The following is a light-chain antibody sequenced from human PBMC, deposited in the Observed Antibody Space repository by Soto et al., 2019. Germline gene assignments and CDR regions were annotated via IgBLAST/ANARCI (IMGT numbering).Light chain of an antibody. CDR1: ISNIGTNY. CDR3: AAWDDTVRSYV. V-gene: IGLV1-47*01. Sequence: QSVLTQPPSVSGTPGQRVTISCSGGISNIGTNYVHWFQQLPGTAPKVLSNRDNQRPSGVPDRFSGSKSGTSASLAISGRRSEDEDEYYCAAWDDTVRSYVFGTGTKLTVL. J-gene: IGLJ1*01. CDR2: RDN.